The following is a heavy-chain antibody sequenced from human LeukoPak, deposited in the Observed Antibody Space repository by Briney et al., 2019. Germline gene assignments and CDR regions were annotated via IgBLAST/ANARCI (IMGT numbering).Heavy chain of an antibody. CDR2: ISAYNGNT. J-gene: IGHJ4*02. Sequence: GASVKVSCKASGYTFTSYGISWVRQAPGQGLEWMGWISAYNGNTNYAQKLQGRVTMTTDTSTSTAYMELRSLRSDDTAVYYCARTYYYGSGSYIARVKRTGNFDYWGQGTLVTVSS. V-gene: IGHV1-18*01. CDR3: ARTYYYGSGSYIARVKRTGNFDY. CDR1: GYTFTSYG. D-gene: IGHD3-10*01.